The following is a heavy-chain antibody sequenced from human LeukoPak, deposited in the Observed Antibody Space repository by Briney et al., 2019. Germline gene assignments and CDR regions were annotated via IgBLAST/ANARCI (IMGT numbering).Heavy chain of an antibody. CDR2: ISVTTTFI. J-gene: IGHJ4*02. V-gene: IGHV3-21*01. Sequence: GGSLRLSCAASGFNLSNYNMNWVRQVPGKGLEWVSSISVTTTFIYYADSVKGRFTISRDNAKNTLYLQMNSLRAEDTAVYYCAKEEYISSWYPSDYWGQGTLVTVSP. CDR1: GFNLSNYN. D-gene: IGHD6-13*01. CDR3: AKEEYISSWYPSDY.